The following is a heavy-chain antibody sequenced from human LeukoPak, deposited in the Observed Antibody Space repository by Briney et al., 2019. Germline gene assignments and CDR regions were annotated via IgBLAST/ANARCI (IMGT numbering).Heavy chain of an antibody. J-gene: IGHJ4*02. CDR3: AKDQPRNFDY. CDR2: ISGSGDIT. D-gene: IGHD1-14*01. CDR1: GLTSTRYW. V-gene: IGHV3-23*01. Sequence: GGSLRPSCAPPGLTSTRYWRHWVGQAPGKGLRWVSAISGSGDITYYADSVKGRFTISRDNSKNTLYLQMNSLRAEDTAVYYRAKDQPRNFDYWGQGTLVTVSS.